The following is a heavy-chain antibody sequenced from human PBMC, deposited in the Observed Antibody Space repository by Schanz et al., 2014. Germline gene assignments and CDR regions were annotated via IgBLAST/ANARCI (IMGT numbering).Heavy chain of an antibody. J-gene: IGHJ6*03. CDR3: AEGPNCYYYKDV. CDR1: GFIFRSFG. CDR2: IWTDGTNE. Sequence: QGQLVESGGGVVQPGKSLRLSCATSGFIFRSFGIHWVRQGPGKGLEWVAVIWTDGTNEYYADSVKGRFTISGDSSKYAVYLQMISLRGDDTAVYYCAEGPNCYYYKDVWGNGTTVTVSS. V-gene: IGHV3-33*01.